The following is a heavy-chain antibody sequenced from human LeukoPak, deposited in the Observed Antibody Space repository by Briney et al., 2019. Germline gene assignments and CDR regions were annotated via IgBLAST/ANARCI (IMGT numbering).Heavy chain of an antibody. CDR3: ARDRAASYDILTGYHYYYYMDV. Sequence: GGSLRLSCAASGFTVSSNYMSWVRQAPGKGLEWVSVIYGGGSTYYADSVKGRFTISRDNSKNTLYLQMNSLRAEDTAVYYCARDRAASYDILTGYHYYYYMDVWGKGTTVTVSS. J-gene: IGHJ6*03. D-gene: IGHD3-9*01. V-gene: IGHV3-53*01. CDR2: IYGGGST. CDR1: GFTVSSNY.